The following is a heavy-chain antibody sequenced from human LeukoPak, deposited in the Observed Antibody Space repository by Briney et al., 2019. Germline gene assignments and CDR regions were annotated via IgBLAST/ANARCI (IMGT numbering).Heavy chain of an antibody. CDR3: AKSPNPLHSSGRRYFDY. CDR1: GFTFSSYA. J-gene: IGHJ4*02. Sequence: GGSLRLSCVASGFTFSSYAMSWVRQAPGKGLEWVSVISGSGGSTNYADSVKGRFTISRDNSKNTLYLQMNSLRAEDTAVYYCAKSPNPLHSSGRRYFDYWGQGTLVTVSS. D-gene: IGHD6-19*01. V-gene: IGHV3-23*01. CDR2: ISGSGGST.